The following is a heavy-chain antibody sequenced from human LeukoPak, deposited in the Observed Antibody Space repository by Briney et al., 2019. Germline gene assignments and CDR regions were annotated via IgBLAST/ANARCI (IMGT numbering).Heavy chain of an antibody. Sequence: SETLSLTCTVSGGSISSYYWSWIRQPPGKGLEWIGYIYYSGSTNYNPSLKSRVTISVDTSKNEVSLKLSSVTAADTAIYYCARDSSGYGGSWHFDLWGRGTLVTVSS. J-gene: IGHJ2*01. CDR3: ARDSSGYGGSWHFDL. D-gene: IGHD4-23*01. CDR2: IYYSGST. CDR1: GGSISSYY. V-gene: IGHV4-59*01.